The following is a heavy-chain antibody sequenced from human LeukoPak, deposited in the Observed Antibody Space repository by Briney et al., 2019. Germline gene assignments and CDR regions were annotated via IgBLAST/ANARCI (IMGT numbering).Heavy chain of an antibody. J-gene: IGHJ4*02. CDR2: IYSGGST. Sequence: GGSLRLSCAASGFTVSSNYMSWVRQAPGKGLEWVSVIYSGGSTYYADSVKGRFTISRDNSKNTLYLQMNSLRAEDTAVYYCARPSYYYDSSDYYCPFDYWGQGTLVTVSS. V-gene: IGHV3-53*01. D-gene: IGHD3-22*01. CDR3: ARPSYYYDSSDYYCPFDY. CDR1: GFTVSSNY.